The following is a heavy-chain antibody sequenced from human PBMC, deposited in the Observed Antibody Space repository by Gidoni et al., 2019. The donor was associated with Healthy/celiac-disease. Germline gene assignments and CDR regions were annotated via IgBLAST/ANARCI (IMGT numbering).Heavy chain of an antibody. CDR1: GFTFSSYA. J-gene: IGHJ4*02. Sequence: EVQLLESGGGLVQPGGSLRLSCAAPGFTFSSYAINWVRQAPGKGLGWVSGISGSGGSTYYADSVKGRCTISRDNSKNTRYLQMNSLRAEDTALYYCAKETWKQWLANIDYWGQGTLVTVSS. D-gene: IGHD6-19*01. CDR2: ISGSGGST. V-gene: IGHV3-23*01. CDR3: AKETWKQWLANIDY.